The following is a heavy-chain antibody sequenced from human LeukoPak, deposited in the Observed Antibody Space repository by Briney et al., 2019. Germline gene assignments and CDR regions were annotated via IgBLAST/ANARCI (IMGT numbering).Heavy chain of an antibody. Sequence: GGSLRLSCAASGFTFSSCAMSWVCQAPGKGLEWVSAISGSGSSTYYADSVKGRFTISRDNSKNMLYLQMNSLRAEDTAIYYCAKDPLLYSSYVLPYYFDYWGQGTLVTVSS. V-gene: IGHV3-23*01. CDR1: GFTFSSCA. J-gene: IGHJ4*02. D-gene: IGHD4-11*01. CDR2: ISGSGSST. CDR3: AKDPLLYSSYVLPYYFDY.